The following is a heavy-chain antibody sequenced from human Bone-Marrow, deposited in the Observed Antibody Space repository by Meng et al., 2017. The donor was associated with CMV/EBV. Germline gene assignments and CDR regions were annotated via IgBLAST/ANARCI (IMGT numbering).Heavy chain of an antibody. V-gene: IGHV1-69*05. D-gene: IGHD3-10*01. CDR2: IIPIFGTA. CDR1: GGTFSSYA. CDR3: ARDLTYYYGSGSNAFDI. J-gene: IGHJ3*02. Sequence: SVKVSCKASGGTFSSYAISWVRQAPGQGLEWMGGIIPIFGTANYAQKFQGRVTITTDESTSTAYMELSSLRSEDTAVYYCARDLTYYYGSGSNAFDIWGQGTRVTVSS.